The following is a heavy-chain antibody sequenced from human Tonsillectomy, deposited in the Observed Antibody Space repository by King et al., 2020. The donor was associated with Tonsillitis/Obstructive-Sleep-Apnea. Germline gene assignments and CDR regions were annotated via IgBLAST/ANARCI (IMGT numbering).Heavy chain of an antibody. D-gene: IGHD2-2*01. J-gene: IGHJ4*02. CDR3: ARGVTVVPDAFDY. V-gene: IGHV3-21*01. Sequence: VQLVESGGGLVKPGGSLRLSCAASGLTFSSYSMNWVRQAPGKGLEWVSSISSSSSYIYYADSVKGRFIISRDNAKNSLSLQMNSLRAEDTAVYYCARGVTVVPDAFDYWGQGTLVTVSS. CDR1: GLTFSSYS. CDR2: ISSSSSYI.